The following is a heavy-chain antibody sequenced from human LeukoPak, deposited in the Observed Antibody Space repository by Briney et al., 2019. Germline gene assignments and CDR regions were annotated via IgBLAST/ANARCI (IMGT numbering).Heavy chain of an antibody. Sequence: GGSLRLSCAASGFTFSSYAMSWVRQAPGKGLEWVSVISGSGDTTNYADSVKGRFTISRDNAKNSLYLQMNSLRAEDTAVYYCARGELTGDPVYWGQGTLVTVSS. CDR2: ISGSGDTT. CDR1: GFTFSSYA. V-gene: IGHV3-23*01. CDR3: ARGELTGDPVY. J-gene: IGHJ4*02. D-gene: IGHD7-27*01.